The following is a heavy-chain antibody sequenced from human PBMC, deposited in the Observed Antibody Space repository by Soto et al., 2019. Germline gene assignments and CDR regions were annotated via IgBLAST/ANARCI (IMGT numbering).Heavy chain of an antibody. V-gene: IGHV3-23*01. D-gene: IGHD3-10*01. CDR2: SSGGGDTT. CDR3: AKGRGGSGSLTPRVDF. CDR1: VFTFNNYA. Sequence: EVQLLESGGGLLQPGGSLRLSCAASVFTFNNYAMTWVRQAPGKGLEWVSASSGGGDTTSYADSVKGRFTVSRAGSKNTLYLQMSSLRAEDTALYYCAKGRGGSGSLTPRVDFWGQGTLVTVSS. J-gene: IGHJ4*02.